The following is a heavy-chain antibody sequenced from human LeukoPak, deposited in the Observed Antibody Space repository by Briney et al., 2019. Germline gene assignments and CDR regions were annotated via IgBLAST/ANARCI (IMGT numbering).Heavy chain of an antibody. J-gene: IGHJ4*02. CDR2: IYYSGST. CDR1: GGSISSSSYY. CDR3: AKVSYGDQNYFDY. V-gene: IGHV4-39*07. Sequence: SETLSLTCTVSGGSISSSSYYWGWIRQPPGKGLEWIGSIYYSGSTYYNPSLKSRVTISVDTSKNQFSLKLSSVTAADTALYYCAKVSYGDQNYFDYWGQGTLVTVSS. D-gene: IGHD4-17*01.